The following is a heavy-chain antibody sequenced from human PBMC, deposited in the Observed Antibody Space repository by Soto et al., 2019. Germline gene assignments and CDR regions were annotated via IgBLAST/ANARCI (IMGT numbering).Heavy chain of an antibody. J-gene: IGHJ4*02. CDR2: ISSSSSYI. V-gene: IGHV3-21*01. D-gene: IGHD3-10*01. CDR1: GFTFSSYS. CDR3: ARDLLWFGELLLDY. Sequence: EVPLVESGGGLVKPGGSLRLSCAASGFTFSSYSMNWVRQAPGKGLEWVSSISSSSSYIYYADSVKGRFTISRDNAKNSLYLQMNSLRAEDTAVYYCARDLLWFGELLLDYWGQGTLVTVSS.